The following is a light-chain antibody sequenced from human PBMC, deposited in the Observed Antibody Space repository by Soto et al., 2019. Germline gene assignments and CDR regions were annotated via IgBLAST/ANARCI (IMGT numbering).Light chain of an antibody. CDR1: QSVDSNY. Sequence: EIVLTQSPGTLSLSPGQRATLSCRASQSVDSNYLAWYQLKPGQAPRILIYGASSRATGIPDRFSGSGSGTDFTLIISRLEPEDFAVYFCQHYGTSPLTFGGGTKVEIK. V-gene: IGKV3-20*01. CDR2: GAS. CDR3: QHYGTSPLT. J-gene: IGKJ4*01.